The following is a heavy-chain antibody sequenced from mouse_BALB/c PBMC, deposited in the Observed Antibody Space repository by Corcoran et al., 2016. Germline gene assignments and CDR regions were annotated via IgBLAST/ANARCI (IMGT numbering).Heavy chain of an antibody. D-gene: IGHD1-1*01. V-gene: IGHV9-4*02. CDR2: INTHSGVP. CDR1: GYTFTTAG. J-gene: IGHJ2*01. CDR3: ARSSYGYYFDY. Sequence: QIQLVQSGPELKKPGETVRISCKASGYTFTTAGMQWVQKMPGKGLKWIGWINTHSGVPKYAEDFKGRFAFSLETSASTAYLQISNLKNEDTATYFCARSSYGYYFDYWGQGTTLPVSS.